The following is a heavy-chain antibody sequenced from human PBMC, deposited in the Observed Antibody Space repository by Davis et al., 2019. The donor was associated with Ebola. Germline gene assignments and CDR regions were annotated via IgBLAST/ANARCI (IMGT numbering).Heavy chain of an antibody. CDR1: GGTFNNFA. J-gene: IGHJ4*02. D-gene: IGHD4-17*01. Sequence: ASLKVSCKASGGTFNNFAISWVRQAPGQGLQWVGWMNPGTNNTGSVQKFQGRLTMSVNASINTAYMELSSLRSDDTAVYYCAKVGGYGDYEDYFDHWGQGILVTVSS. V-gene: IGHV1-8*02. CDR3: AKVGGYGDYEDYFDH. CDR2: MNPGTNNT.